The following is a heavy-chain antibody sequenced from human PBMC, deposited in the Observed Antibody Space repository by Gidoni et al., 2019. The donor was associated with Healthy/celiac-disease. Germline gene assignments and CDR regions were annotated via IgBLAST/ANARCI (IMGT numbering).Heavy chain of an antibody. V-gene: IGHV3-7*01. Sequence: EVQLVESGGGLVQPGGSLRLSCAASGFTFSDYWMSWVRQAPGKGLEWVASMKQDGSEKYYVDSVRGRFTISRDNAKNSLYLQMNSLRVEDTAVYYCASGSSRYSEFTHWGQGTLVTVSS. J-gene: IGHJ4*02. D-gene: IGHD6-13*01. CDR2: MKQDGSEK. CDR3: ASGSSRYSEFTH. CDR1: GFTFSDYW.